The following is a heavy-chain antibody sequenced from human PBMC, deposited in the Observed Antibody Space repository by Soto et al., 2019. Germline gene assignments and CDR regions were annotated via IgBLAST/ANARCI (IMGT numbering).Heavy chain of an antibody. J-gene: IGHJ4*02. CDR1: GGSFSGYY. D-gene: IGHD3-10*01. CDR3: ASAGRLVRGVIWRISDY. CDR2: INHSGST. Sequence: PSETLSLTCAVYGGSFSGYYWSWIRQPPGKGLEWIGEINHSGSTNYNPSLKSRVTISVDTSKNQFSLKLSSVTAADSAVYYCASAGRLVRGVIWRISDYWGQGTLVT. V-gene: IGHV4-34*01.